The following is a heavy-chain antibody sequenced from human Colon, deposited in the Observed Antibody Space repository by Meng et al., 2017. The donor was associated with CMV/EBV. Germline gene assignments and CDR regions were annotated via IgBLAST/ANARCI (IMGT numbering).Heavy chain of an antibody. J-gene: IGHJ4*02. Sequence: GESLKISCAASGFTFSSYWMHWVRQAPGKGLVWVSRINSDGSSTSYADSVKGRFTISRDNAKNTLYLQMNSLRAEDTAVYYCAKFQDIVVVPAAVTSDYWGQGTLVTVSS. CDR1: GFTFSSYW. V-gene: IGHV3-74*01. CDR2: INSDGSST. D-gene: IGHD2-2*01. CDR3: AKFQDIVVVPAAVTSDY.